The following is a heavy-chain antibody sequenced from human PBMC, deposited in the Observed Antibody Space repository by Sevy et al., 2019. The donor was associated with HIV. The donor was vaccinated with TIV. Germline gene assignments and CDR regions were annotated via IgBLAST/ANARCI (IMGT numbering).Heavy chain of an antibody. Sequence: GGSLRLSCAASGFTIDDYAMHWVRQGPGKGLEWVAGISWNSGGLAYADSVKGRFTISRDNAKNSLYLQMDSLRAEDTALYYCAKDKEIRVIIPAATAYYGMDVWGQGTTVTVSS. D-gene: IGHD2-2*01. CDR3: AKDKEIRVIIPAATAYYGMDV. CDR1: GFTIDDYA. V-gene: IGHV3-9*01. J-gene: IGHJ6*02. CDR2: ISWNSGGL.